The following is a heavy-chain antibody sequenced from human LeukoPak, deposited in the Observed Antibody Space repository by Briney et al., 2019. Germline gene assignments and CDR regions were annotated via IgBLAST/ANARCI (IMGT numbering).Heavy chain of an antibody. D-gene: IGHD6-19*01. CDR3: ARAGSSGWYSNWFDP. Sequence: GESLKISCKGSGYSFTSYWIGWVRQMPGKGLEWMGIIYPGDSDTRYSPSFQGQVTISADKSISTAYLQWSSLKASDTAMYHCARAGSSGWYSNWFDPWGQGTLVTVSS. CDR1: GYSFTSYW. CDR2: IYPGDSDT. V-gene: IGHV5-51*01. J-gene: IGHJ5*02.